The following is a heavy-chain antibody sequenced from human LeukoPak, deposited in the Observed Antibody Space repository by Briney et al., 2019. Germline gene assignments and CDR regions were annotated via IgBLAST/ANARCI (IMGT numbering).Heavy chain of an antibody. CDR3: AKMYSSSWLGYFQH. CDR1: GLPIADFA. Sequence: GGSLRLSCVASGLPIADFAMHWVRQAPGKGLEWVSLISGDGVSTFYADSVKGRFSISRDNSKNTLYLQMNSLKAEDTAVYYCAKMYSSSWLGYFQHWGQGTLVTVSS. V-gene: IGHV3-43*02. D-gene: IGHD6-13*01. J-gene: IGHJ1*01. CDR2: ISGDGVST.